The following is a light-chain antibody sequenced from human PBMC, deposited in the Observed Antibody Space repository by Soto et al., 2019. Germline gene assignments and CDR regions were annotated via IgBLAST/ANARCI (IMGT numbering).Light chain of an antibody. Sequence: QSVLTQPASVSGSPAQSITISCTGTSSDVGGYNYVSWYQHHPGKAPKLIIYEVSYRPSGVSNRFSGSKSGNTASLTISGLQADDEADYYCCSYTSTRNHVFGNGTKVTVL. CDR2: EVS. J-gene: IGLJ1*01. CDR3: CSYTSTRNHV. V-gene: IGLV2-14*01. CDR1: SSDVGGYNY.